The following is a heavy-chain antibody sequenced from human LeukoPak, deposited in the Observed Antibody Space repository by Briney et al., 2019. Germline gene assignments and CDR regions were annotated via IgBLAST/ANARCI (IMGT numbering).Heavy chain of an antibody. V-gene: IGHV4-30-2*01. CDR3: ARGQVAPYYLDY. CDR2: IYHSGST. Sequence: SETLSLTCTVSGGSISSGGYYWSWIRQPPGKGLEWIGYIYHSGSTYYNPSLKSRVTISVDRSKNQFSLKLSSVTAADTAVHYCARGQVAPYYLDYWGQGTLVTVSS. D-gene: IGHD2-15*01. J-gene: IGHJ4*02. CDR1: GGSISSGGYY.